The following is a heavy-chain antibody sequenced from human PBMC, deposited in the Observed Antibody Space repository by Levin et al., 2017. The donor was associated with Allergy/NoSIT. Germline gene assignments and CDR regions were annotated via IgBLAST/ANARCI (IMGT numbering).Heavy chain of an antibody. CDR3: AKVLTSGSYYYFDF. J-gene: IGHJ4*02. V-gene: IGHV3-23*01. CDR2: IRNSGTDT. D-gene: IGHD3-22*01. CDR1: GFTFSNYA. Sequence: GESLKISCAASGFTFSNYAMSWVRQAPGEGLEWVSAIRNSGTDTYYADSVRGRFSISRDNSKDTLYLQMNSLRADDTAVYYCAKVLTSGSYYYFDFWGQVTLVTVSS.